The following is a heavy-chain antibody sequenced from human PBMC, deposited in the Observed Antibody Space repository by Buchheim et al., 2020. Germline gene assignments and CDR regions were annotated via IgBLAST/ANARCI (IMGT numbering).Heavy chain of an antibody. V-gene: IGHV1-46*01. CDR3: ARDYGGSYRHFDY. J-gene: IGHJ4*02. Sequence: QVQLVQSGAEVKKPGASVKVSCEASGYTFTSCFMHWVRQAPGQGLEWMGIINPSGGGTTYAQKFQGRVIMNSDTSTSTIHMELSSLRSEDTAIYYCARDYGGSYRHFDYWGQGTL. CDR2: INPSGGGT. CDR1: GYTFTSCF. D-gene: IGHD1-26*01.